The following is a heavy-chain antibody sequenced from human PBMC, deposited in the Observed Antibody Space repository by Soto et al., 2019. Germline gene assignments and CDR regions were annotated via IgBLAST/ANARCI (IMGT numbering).Heavy chain of an antibody. Sequence: SDTLSLTCTVSGGSISSGDYYWSWIRQPPGKGLEWIGYIYYSGSTYYNPSLKSRVTISVDTSKNQFSLKLSSVTAADTAVYYCASNSYGYIFYDHWGQGTLVTVSS. CDR1: GGSISSGDYY. V-gene: IGHV4-30-4*02. CDR3: ASNSYGYIFYDH. J-gene: IGHJ4*02. CDR2: IYYSGST. D-gene: IGHD5-18*01.